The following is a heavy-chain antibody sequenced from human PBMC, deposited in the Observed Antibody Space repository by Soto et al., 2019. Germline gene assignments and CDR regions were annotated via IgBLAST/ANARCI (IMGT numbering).Heavy chain of an antibody. CDR1: GFTFSSYG. CDR2: ISYDGSNK. V-gene: IGHV3-30*18. Sequence: QVQLVESGGGVVQPGRSLRLSCAASGFTFSSYGMHWVRQAPGKGLEWVAVISYDGSNKYYADSVKGRFTISRDNSKNTLYLQMNSLRAEDTAVYYCAKDHEDIVVVVAANPQTYYMDVWGKGTTVTVSS. J-gene: IGHJ6*03. CDR3: AKDHEDIVVVVAANPQTYYMDV. D-gene: IGHD2-15*01.